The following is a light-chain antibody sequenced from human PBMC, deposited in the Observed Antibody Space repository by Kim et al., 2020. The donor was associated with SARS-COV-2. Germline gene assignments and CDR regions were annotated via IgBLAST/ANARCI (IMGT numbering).Light chain of an antibody. CDR3: QSYDNSLSGYV. CDR2: GKS. CDR1: SSNIGADYD. V-gene: IGLV1-40*01. Sequence: QSVLTQPPSVSAAPGQRVTVSCSGSSSNIGADYDVHWHQQVPGTAPKLLIYGKSKRPSGVPDRFSGSKSGTSATLAITGLQAEDEADYYCQSYDNSLSGYVFGAGTKVTVL. J-gene: IGLJ1*01.